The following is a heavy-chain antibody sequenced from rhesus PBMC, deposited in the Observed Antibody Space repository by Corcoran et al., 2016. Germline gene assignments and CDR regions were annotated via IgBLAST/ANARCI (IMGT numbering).Heavy chain of an antibody. J-gene: IGHJ4*01. CDR1: ASSFSSVYY. D-gene: IGHD5-42*01. CDR3: AREGYSGYDY. CDR2: IYGSGGSN. Sequence: QVQLQESGPGLVKPSATLSLPCAVPASSFSSVYYLCLICLPPGKGLVWIGSIYGSGGSNYLNPSLKSRVTLSVDTSKNQFSLKLSSVTAADTAVYYCAREGYSGYDYWGQGVLVTVSS. V-gene: IGHV4S14*01.